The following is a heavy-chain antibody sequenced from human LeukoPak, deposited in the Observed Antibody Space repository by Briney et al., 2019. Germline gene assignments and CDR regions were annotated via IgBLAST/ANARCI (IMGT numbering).Heavy chain of an antibody. J-gene: IGHJ4*02. D-gene: IGHD3-10*01. V-gene: IGHV3-30*02. CDR3: AKGPGYYGSGSYLNFDY. Sequence: PGGSLRLSCAASGFTFSSYGMHWVRQAPGKGLEWVTFIQYDGSNKYYADSVKGRFTISRDNSKNTLYLQMNSLRAEDTAVYYCAKGPGYYGSGSYLNFDYWGQGTLVTVSS. CDR2: IQYDGSNK. CDR1: GFTFSSYG.